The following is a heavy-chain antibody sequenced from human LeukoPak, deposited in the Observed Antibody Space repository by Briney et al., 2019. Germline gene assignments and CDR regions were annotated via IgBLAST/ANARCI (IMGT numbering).Heavy chain of an antibody. CDR2: IYTSGST. J-gene: IGHJ4*02. Sequence: KPSETLSLTCTVSGGSISSSSYYWGWIRQPPGKGLEWIGRIYTSGSTNYNPSLKSRVTMSVDTSKNQFSLKLSSVTAADTAVYYCATRGIAVTRGPNDYWGQGTLVTVSS. V-gene: IGHV4-39*07. D-gene: IGHD6-19*01. CDR3: ATRGIAVTRGPNDY. CDR1: GGSISSSSYY.